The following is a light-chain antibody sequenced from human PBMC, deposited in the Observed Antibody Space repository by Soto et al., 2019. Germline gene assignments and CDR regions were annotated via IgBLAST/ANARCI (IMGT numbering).Light chain of an antibody. CDR1: QSVSSS. CDR3: QQRRKGPTEAT. CDR2: DAS. J-gene: IGKJ3*01. V-gene: IGKV3-11*01. Sequence: EIVLTQSPHTMSLSPGERATLACRASQSVSSSLAWYQQQPGQAPRLLIYDASNRATGIPARFRGRGYGTDLTCTISSLECEGFAVYYSQQRRKGPTEATFVPGTKVEIK.